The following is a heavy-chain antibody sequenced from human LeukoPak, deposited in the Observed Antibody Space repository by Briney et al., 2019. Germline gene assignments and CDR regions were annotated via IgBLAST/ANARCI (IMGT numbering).Heavy chain of an antibody. CDR1: GGSFSGYY. D-gene: IGHD6-13*01. Sequence: SETLSLTCAVYGGSFSGYYWSWIRQTPGKGLEWIGEINHSGSTNYNPSLKSRVTISVDTSKNQFSLKLSSVTAADTAVYYCARQHSSYYYYYYMDVWGKGTTVTISS. V-gene: IGHV4-34*01. CDR3: ARQHSSYYYYYYMDV. J-gene: IGHJ6*03. CDR2: INHSGST.